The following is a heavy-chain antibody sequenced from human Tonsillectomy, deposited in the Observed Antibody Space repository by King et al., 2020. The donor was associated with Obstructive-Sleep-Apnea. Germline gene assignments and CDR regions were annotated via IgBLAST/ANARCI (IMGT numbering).Heavy chain of an antibody. CDR3: ARDVPYDWLVPYYYYGMDV. J-gene: IGHJ6*02. CDR2: MFTSGST. Sequence: QLQESGPGLVKPSETLSLTCTVSGGSISSYSWAWIRQPAGEGLEWIGRMFTSGSTNCNPSLKSRVTISVDTSKNQFSLKLSSVTAADTAVYYCARDVPYDWLVPYYYYGMDVWGQGTTVTVSS. D-gene: IGHD3-9*01. CDR1: GGSISSYS. V-gene: IGHV4-4*07.